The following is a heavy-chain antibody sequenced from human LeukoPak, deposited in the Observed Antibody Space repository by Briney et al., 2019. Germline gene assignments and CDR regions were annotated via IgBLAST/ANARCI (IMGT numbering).Heavy chain of an antibody. V-gene: IGHV1-8*01. J-gene: IGHJ6*02. CDR3: ARERYSSSSYYYYGMDV. Sequence: AASVKVSCKASGYTFTSYDINWVRQATGQGLEWMGWMNPNSGNTGYAQKFQGRVTMTRNTSISTAYMELSSLGSEDTAVYYCARERYSSSSYYYYGMDVWGQGTTVTVSS. CDR1: GYTFTSYD. D-gene: IGHD6-6*01. CDR2: MNPNSGNT.